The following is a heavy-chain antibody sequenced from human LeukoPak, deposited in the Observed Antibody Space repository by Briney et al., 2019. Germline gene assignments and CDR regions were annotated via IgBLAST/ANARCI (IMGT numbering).Heavy chain of an antibody. CDR2: TNTNTRIP. J-gene: IGHJ4*02. CDR3: AGLGSSGYDSGRTY. V-gene: IGHV7-4-1*02. CDR1: GYSCTSYD. Sequence: ASVKVSCKASGYSCTSYDLNWVLQAPGEGLECMGWTNTNTRIPNYAQGFTGRFVFSLDTSATPAYLHISSLKAEDPAVYYWAGLGSSGYDSGRTYWGQATLVTVSS. D-gene: IGHD3-22*01.